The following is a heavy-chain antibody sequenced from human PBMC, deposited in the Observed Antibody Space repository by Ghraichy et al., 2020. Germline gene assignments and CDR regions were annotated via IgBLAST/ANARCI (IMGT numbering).Heavy chain of an antibody. Sequence: SQTLSLTCAVYGGSFSGYYWSWIRQPPGKGLEWIGEINHSGSTNYNPSLKSRVTISVDTSKNQFSLKLSSVTAADTAVYYCARHRTGTTYRYWGQGTLVTVSS. V-gene: IGHV4-34*01. CDR1: GGSFSGYY. CDR3: ARHRTGTTYRY. J-gene: IGHJ4*02. CDR2: INHSGST. D-gene: IGHD1-1*01.